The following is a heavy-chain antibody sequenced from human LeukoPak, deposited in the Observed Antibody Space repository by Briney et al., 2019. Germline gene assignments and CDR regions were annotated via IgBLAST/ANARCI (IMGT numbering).Heavy chain of an antibody. D-gene: IGHD2-2*03. CDR1: GFTFDDYG. V-gene: IGHV3-20*04. CDR3: ARDLGYCSSTSCPIDY. CDR2: INWNGGST. J-gene: IGHJ4*02. Sequence: PGGSLRLSCAASGFTFDDYGMSWVRQAPGKGLEWVSGINWNGGSTGYADSVKGRFTISRDNAKNSLYLQMNSLRAEDTALYYCARDLGYCSSTSCPIDYWGQGTLVTVPS.